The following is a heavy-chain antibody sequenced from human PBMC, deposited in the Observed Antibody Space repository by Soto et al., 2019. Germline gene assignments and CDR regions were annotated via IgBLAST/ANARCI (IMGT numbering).Heavy chain of an antibody. Sequence: PSLTNVVSGYSFNSVHFWGWIWQRPGKGLQWIGCLSHNGRTYRNPSLRSRVALSADTANNQTAQKLMSVTAADAAVYYCSAATLPGAGFSGIDVWGQGSTVTVSS. J-gene: IGHJ6*02. D-gene: IGHD2-8*02. CDR2: LSHNGRT. V-gene: IGHV4-38-2*01. CDR3: SAATLPGAGFSGIDV. CDR1: GYSFNSVHF.